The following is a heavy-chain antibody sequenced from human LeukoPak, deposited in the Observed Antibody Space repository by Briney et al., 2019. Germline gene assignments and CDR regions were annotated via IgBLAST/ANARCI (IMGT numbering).Heavy chain of an antibody. CDR1: GGTFISYA. D-gene: IGHD1-26*01. CDR2: IIPIFGTA. CDR3: ARDPSSGSYFGYFDI. J-gene: IGHJ2*01. V-gene: IGHV1-69*13. Sequence: ASVKVSCKASGGTFISYAISWVRQAPGQGLEWMGGIIPIFGTANYAQKFQGRVTITADESTSTAYMELSSLRSEDTAVYYCARDPSSGSYFGYFDISGPGTLVTVSS.